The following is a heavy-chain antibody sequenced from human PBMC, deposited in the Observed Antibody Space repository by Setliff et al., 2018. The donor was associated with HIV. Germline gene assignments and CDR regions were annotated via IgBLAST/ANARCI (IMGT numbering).Heavy chain of an antibody. D-gene: IGHD3-9*01. Sequence: GSLRLSCIGYGFIFGEYAMSWFRQAPGKGLEWVGFIGPGGATEYAASVKGRFTISRDDSKSIAYLQMSSLKIEDTAVYYCTRDHRFVDRYPDWWGQGTLVTVSS. CDR3: TRDHRFVDRYPDW. CDR2: IGPGGAT. V-gene: IGHV3-49*03. J-gene: IGHJ4*02. CDR1: GFIFGEYA.